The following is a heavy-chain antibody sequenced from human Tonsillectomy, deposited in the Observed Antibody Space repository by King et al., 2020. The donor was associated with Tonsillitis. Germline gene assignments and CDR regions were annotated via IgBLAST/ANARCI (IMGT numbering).Heavy chain of an antibody. CDR2: ISGSVAGST. J-gene: IGHJ4*02. D-gene: IGHD6-19*01. Sequence: VQLVESGGGLVQPGGSLRLSCAASGYTFNIYAMSWVRQAPGRGLEWVSAISGSVAGSTYYPDSVKGRFTISRDNSKNTLYLQMNSLRAENTDVYFCAKALLSGSYLLYYFDYWGQGTLVPVSS. CDR1: GYTFNIYA. V-gene: IGHV3-23*04. CDR3: AKALLSGSYLLYYFDY.